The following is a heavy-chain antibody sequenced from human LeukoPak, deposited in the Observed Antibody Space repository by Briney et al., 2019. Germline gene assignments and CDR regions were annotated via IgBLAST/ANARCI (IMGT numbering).Heavy chain of an antibody. CDR2: INPNSGDT. CDR3: ARMWSTATSGWNWFDP. Sequence: ASVKVSCKASGYSFTGYYIYWVRQAPGQGLEWMGWINPNSGDTNYAQKFQGRVTMTRDTSISTAYMELSSLRSDDTAMYYCARMWSTATSGWNWFDPWGQGTLVTVSS. CDR1: GYSFTGYY. J-gene: IGHJ5*02. V-gene: IGHV1-2*02. D-gene: IGHD6-13*01.